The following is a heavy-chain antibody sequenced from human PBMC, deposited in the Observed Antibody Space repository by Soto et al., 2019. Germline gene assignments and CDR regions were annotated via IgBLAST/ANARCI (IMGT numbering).Heavy chain of an antibody. CDR1: CGSVSSGDYY. CDR2: IYYSGST. CDR3: ARIPVDTYMINWFDP. D-gene: IGHD5-18*01. J-gene: IGHJ5*02. Sequence: KTSETLSLTCTVSCGSVSSGDYYWSWIRQPPGKGLEWIGYIYYSGSTNYNPSLKSRVSISLDTSKNQFSLRLTSVTAADTAVYYCARIPVDTYMINWFDPWGQGTLVTV. V-gene: IGHV4-61*08.